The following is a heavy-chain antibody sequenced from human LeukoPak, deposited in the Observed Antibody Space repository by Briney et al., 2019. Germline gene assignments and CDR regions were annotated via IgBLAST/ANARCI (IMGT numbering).Heavy chain of an antibody. V-gene: IGHV3-74*01. Sequence: GGSLRLPCAASGFTFSGDWMHWVRQAPGKGLVWVSRINTDGSGSGTSYADSVKGRFTFSRDNAKNTLYLQMNSLRVEDTAVYYCARDLRSAADYWGQGTLVTVSS. CDR2: INTDGSGSGT. CDR1: GFTFSGDW. CDR3: ARDLRSAADY. J-gene: IGHJ4*02.